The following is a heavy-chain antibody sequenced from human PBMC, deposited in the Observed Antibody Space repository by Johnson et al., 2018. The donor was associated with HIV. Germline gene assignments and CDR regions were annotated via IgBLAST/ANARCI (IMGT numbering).Heavy chain of an antibody. D-gene: IGHD3-3*01. CDR1: GFTFSSYS. Sequence: QVQLVESGGGLIQPGGSLRLSCAASGFTFSSYSVHWVRQAPGKGLEWVAVISFDGYNKYYADSVKGRFTISRDNSKNTLYLQMNSLRAEDTAVYYCARNPRRDFWSGSGDAFDIWGQGTMVTVSS. J-gene: IGHJ3*02. CDR3: ARNPRRDFWSGSGDAFDI. CDR2: ISFDGYNK. V-gene: IGHV3-30*03.